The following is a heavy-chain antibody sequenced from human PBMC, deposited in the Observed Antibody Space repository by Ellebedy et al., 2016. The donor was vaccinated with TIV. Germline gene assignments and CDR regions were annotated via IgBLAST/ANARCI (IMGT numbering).Heavy chain of an antibody. D-gene: IGHD1-26*01. V-gene: IGHV3-23*01. CDR2: ISGSGGST. Sequence: GESLKISCAASGFTFSSYAMSWVRQAPGKGLEWVSAISGSGGSTYYADSVKGRFTISRDNAKNSLYLQMNSLRAEDTAVYYCARDPSGSYSYWGRGTLVTVSS. J-gene: IGHJ4*02. CDR1: GFTFSSYA. CDR3: ARDPSGSYSY.